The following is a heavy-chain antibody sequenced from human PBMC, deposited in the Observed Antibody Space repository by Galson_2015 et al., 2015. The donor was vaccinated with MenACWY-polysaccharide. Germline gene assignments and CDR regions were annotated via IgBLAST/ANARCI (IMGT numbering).Heavy chain of an antibody. CDR3: AKATCGSTSCYGFDH. CDR1: GFTFSSYA. CDR2: ISASGGTT. J-gene: IGHJ5*02. V-gene: IGHV3-23*01. Sequence: SLRLSCAASGFTFSSYAISWVRQAPGQGLEWVSTISASGGTTHYADAVKGRFVVSRDASKSTLYLQLNSLRAEDTATYYCAKATCGSTSCYGFDHWGQGTPVTFSS. D-gene: IGHD2-2*01.